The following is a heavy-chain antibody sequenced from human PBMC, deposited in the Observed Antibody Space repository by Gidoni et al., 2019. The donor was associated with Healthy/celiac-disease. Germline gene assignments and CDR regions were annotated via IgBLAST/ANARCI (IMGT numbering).Heavy chain of an antibody. Sequence: QVQLQQWGAGLLKPSETLSLTCAVYGGSFSGYYWSWIRQPPGKGLEWIGEINHSGSTNYNPSLKSRVTISVDTSKNQFSLKLSSVTAADTAVYYCARDIVVVVAAMNWFDPWGQGTLVTVSS. D-gene: IGHD2-15*01. CDR1: GGSFSGYY. CDR2: INHSGST. J-gene: IGHJ5*02. CDR3: ARDIVVVVAAMNWFDP. V-gene: IGHV4-34*01.